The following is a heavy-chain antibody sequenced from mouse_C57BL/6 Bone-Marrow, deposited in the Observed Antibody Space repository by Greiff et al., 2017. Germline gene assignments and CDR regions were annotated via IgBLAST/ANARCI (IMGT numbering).Heavy chain of an antibody. Sequence: QVQLQQSGAELVKPGASVKISCKASGYAFSSYWMNWVKQRPGKGLEWIGQIYPGDGDTNYNGKFKGKATLTADKSSSTACMQLSSLTSEDSAVYLCARCAYYGSSYWDFDVWGTGTTVTVSS. CDR1: GYAFSSYW. D-gene: IGHD1-1*01. V-gene: IGHV1-80*01. CDR2: IYPGDGDT. J-gene: IGHJ1*03. CDR3: ARCAYYGSSYWDFDV.